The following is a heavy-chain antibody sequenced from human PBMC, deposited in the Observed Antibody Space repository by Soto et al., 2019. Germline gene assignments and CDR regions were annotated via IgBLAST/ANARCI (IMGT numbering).Heavy chain of an antibody. CDR1: GFTFSSYG. V-gene: IGHV3-30*18. Sequence: GGSLRLSCAASGFTFSSYGMHWVRQAPGKGLEWVAVISHDGSNKYYADSVKGRFTISRDNSKNTLYLQMNSLRAEDTAVYYCAKDPESYYYDSSAPDYWGQGTLVTVSS. CDR2: ISHDGSNK. CDR3: AKDPESYYYDSSAPDY. D-gene: IGHD3-22*01. J-gene: IGHJ4*02.